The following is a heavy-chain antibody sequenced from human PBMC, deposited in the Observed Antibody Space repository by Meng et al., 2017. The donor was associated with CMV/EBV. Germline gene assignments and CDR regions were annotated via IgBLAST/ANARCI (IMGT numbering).Heavy chain of an antibody. CDR1: GFSFNNYF. D-gene: IGHD3-9*01. V-gene: IGHV3-23*01. Sequence: ASGFSFNNYFMNWVRQAPGKELDWVSSIDGSGDKTYYAPSVKGRFTVSRDNSENTIYLQINSLRAEDTARYYCAKGLFDTYWYFDLWGRGTLVTVSS. CDR2: IDGSGDKT. CDR3: AKGLFDTYWYFDL. J-gene: IGHJ2*01.